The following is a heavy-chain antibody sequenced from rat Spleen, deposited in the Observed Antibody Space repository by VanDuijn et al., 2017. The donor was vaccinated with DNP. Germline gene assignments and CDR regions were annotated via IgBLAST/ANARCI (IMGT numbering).Heavy chain of an antibody. CDR3: ATRYNNYFDY. CDR2: ISPSNSNI. V-gene: IGHV5-19*01. J-gene: IGHJ2*01. CDR1: GFTFSKYG. Sequence: EVQLVESGGGLVQPGRSLKLSCAASGFTFSKYGMHWIRQAPTKGLEWVASISPSNSNIYYRDSVKGRFTISRDNAKSTLYLQMDSLRSEDTATYYCATRYNNYFDYWGQGVMVTVSS. D-gene: IGHD1-10*01.